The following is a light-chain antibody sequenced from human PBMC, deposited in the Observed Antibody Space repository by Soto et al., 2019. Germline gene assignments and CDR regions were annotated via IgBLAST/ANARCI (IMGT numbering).Light chain of an antibody. V-gene: IGLV2-14*01. CDR2: DVS. CDR3: SSSTSSSTPVV. CDR1: SSDVGGYNY. Sequence: QSALTQPASVSGSPGQSITISCTGTSSDVGGYNYVSWYQQHPGKAPKLMIYDVSNRPSGVSNRFSGSKSGNTASLTISGLPAEDDDDYYSSSSTSSSTPVVFGGGTKLTVL. J-gene: IGLJ2*01.